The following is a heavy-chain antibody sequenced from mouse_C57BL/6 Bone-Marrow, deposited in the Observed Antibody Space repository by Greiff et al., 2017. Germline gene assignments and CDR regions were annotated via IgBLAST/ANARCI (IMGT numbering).Heavy chain of an antibody. CDR1: GYTFTGYW. J-gene: IGHJ2*01. CDR2: ILPGSGST. V-gene: IGHV1-9*01. CDR3: ARWRYYFDY. Sequence: QVQLKQSGAELMKPGASVKLSCKAPGYTFTGYWIEWVKQRPGHGLEWIGEILPGSGSTNYNEKFKGKSTFTAYPSANTADKQLSSLTTEDSAIYYCARWRYYFDYWGQGTTLTVSS.